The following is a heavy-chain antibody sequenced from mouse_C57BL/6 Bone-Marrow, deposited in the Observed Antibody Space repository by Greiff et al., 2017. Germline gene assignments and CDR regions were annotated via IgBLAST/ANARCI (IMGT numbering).Heavy chain of an antibody. Sequence: QVQLQQPGAELVKPGASVKLSCKASGYTFTSYWMHWVKQRPGQGLEWIGMIHPNSGSTNYNEKFKSKATLTVDKSSSTAYMQLSSLTSEDSAGYYCARGLLLRFYSMDYWGQGTSVTVSS. CDR1: GYTFTSYW. CDR2: IHPNSGST. V-gene: IGHV1-64*01. D-gene: IGHD1-1*01. CDR3: ARGLLLRFYSMDY. J-gene: IGHJ4*01.